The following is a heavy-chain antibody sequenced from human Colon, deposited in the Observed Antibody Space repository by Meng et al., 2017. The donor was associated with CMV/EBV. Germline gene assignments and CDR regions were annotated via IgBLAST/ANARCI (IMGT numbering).Heavy chain of an antibody. Sequence: LSCAASGFPFSDYYLSWIRQAPGKGLEWISYISGSGSTIYHADSVEGRFTISRDNAKNSLYLQMNSLRAEDTAVYYCARVSYSSIGFWGQGTLVTVSS. CDR1: GFPFSDYY. CDR3: ARVSYSSIGF. CDR2: ISGSGSTI. J-gene: IGHJ4*02. V-gene: IGHV3-11*01. D-gene: IGHD6-13*01.